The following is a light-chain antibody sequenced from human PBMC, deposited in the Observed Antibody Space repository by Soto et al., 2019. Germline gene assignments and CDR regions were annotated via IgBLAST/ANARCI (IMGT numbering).Light chain of an antibody. CDR3: QQYKNWPL. CDR1: QSVSSNY. J-gene: IGKJ5*01. V-gene: IGKV3D-20*02. Sequence: EIVLTQSPATLSLSPWERATLSCRASQSVSSNYLAWYQQKPGQAPRLLIYGASSRATGIPDRFSGSGSGTDFTLTISSLQSEDFAVYYCQQYKNWPLFGQGTRLEIK. CDR2: GAS.